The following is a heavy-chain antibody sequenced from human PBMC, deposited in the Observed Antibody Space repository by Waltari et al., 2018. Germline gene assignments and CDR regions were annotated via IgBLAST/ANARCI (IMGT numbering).Heavy chain of an antibody. Sequence: QVQLVQSGAEVKKPGASVKVSCKASGYTFTSYDINWVRQATGQGLEWMGWMNPNNGNTGYEQKFQGRVTITRNASTSTAYIELSSLRAEDTAVYYCARDTDSSSGPNDAFDIWGQGTMVTVSS. V-gene: IGHV1-8*03. CDR1: GYTFTSYD. D-gene: IGHD6-13*01. J-gene: IGHJ3*02. CDR2: MNPNNGNT. CDR3: ARDTDSSSGPNDAFDI.